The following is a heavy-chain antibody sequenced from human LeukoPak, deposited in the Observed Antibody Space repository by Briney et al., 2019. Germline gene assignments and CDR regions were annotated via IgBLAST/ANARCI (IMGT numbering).Heavy chain of an antibody. J-gene: IGHJ4*02. V-gene: IGHV3-7*03. D-gene: IGHD1-7*01. CDR3: ARLDNWNYPY. Sequence: TGGSLRLSCAASGFTFSNFWMSWVRQAPGKGLEWVANIKQDESEKYYVDSVKGRFTISRDNAKNSLYLQMNSLRAEDTAVYYCARLDNWNYPYWGQGTLVTVSS. CDR2: IKQDESEK. CDR1: GFTFSNFW.